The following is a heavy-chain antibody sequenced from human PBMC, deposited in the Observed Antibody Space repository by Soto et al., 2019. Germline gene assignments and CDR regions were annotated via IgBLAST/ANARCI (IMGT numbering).Heavy chain of an antibody. Sequence: ASVKVSCKASGYTFTSYGISWVRQAPGQGLEWMGWISAYNGNTNYAQKLQGRVTMTTDTSTSTAYMELRSLRSDDTAVYYCARDSNPTGTTTRLHWFDPWGQGTLVTVSS. J-gene: IGHJ5*02. V-gene: IGHV1-18*01. CDR3: ARDSNPTGTTTRLHWFDP. D-gene: IGHD1-7*01. CDR2: ISAYNGNT. CDR1: GYTFTSYG.